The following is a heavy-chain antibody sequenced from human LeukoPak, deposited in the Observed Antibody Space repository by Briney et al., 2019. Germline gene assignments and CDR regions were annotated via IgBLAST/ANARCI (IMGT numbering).Heavy chain of an antibody. J-gene: IGHJ5*02. CDR2: ISYDGSNK. Sequence: GGSLRLSRAASGFTFSSYGMHWVRQAPGKGLEWVAVISYDGSNKYYADSVKGRFTISRDNSKNTLYLQMNSLRAEDTAVYYCARNYDSTGFDPWGQGTLVTVSS. D-gene: IGHD5-12*01. CDR3: ARNYDSTGFDP. CDR1: GFTFSSYG. V-gene: IGHV3-30*03.